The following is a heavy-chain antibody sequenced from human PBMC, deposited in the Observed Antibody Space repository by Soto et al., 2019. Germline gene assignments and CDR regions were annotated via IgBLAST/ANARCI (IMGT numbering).Heavy chain of an antibody. Sequence: VGSLRLSCAASGFTFSSYGMHWVRQAPGKGLEWVAVISYDGSNKYYADSVKGRFTISRDNSKNTLYLQMNSLRAEDTAVYYCAKAPDTAMVTDVYFGYWGQGTLVTVSS. CDR1: GFTFSSYG. D-gene: IGHD5-18*01. CDR3: AKAPDTAMVTDVYFGY. V-gene: IGHV3-30*18. J-gene: IGHJ4*02. CDR2: ISYDGSNK.